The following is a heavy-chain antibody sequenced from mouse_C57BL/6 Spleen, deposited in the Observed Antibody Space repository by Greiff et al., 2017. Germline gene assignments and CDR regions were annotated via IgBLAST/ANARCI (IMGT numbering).Heavy chain of an antibody. CDR2: ISYSGST. Sequence: EVQRVESGPGMVKPSQSLSLTCTVTGYSITSGYDWHWIRHFPGNKLEWMGYISYSGSTNYNPSLKSRISITHDTSKNHFFLKLNSVTTEDTATYYCARDYYGSLDYWGQGTTLTVSS. CDR1: GYSITSGYD. J-gene: IGHJ2*01. CDR3: ARDYYGSLDY. V-gene: IGHV3-1*01. D-gene: IGHD1-1*01.